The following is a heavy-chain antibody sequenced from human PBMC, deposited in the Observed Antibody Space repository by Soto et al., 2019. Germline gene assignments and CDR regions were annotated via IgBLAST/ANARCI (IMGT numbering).Heavy chain of an antibody. CDR3: AIGYYDSSGYHVP. D-gene: IGHD3-22*01. Sequence: EVQLVESGGGLIKPGGSLRLSCAASGFTFSNTWMNWVRQAPGKGLEWVGRIKSKIEGGTTDYAAPVKGRFTISRDDSKNTLYLKMNSLKTEDTGVYYCAIGYYDSSGYHVPWGQGTLVTVSS. CDR1: GFTFSNTW. CDR2: IKSKIEGGTT. J-gene: IGHJ5*02. V-gene: IGHV3-15*07.